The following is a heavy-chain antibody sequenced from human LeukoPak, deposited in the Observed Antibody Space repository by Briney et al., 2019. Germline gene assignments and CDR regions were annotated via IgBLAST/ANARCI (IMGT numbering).Heavy chain of an antibody. D-gene: IGHD2/OR15-2a*01. Sequence: ASVKVSCKASGYAFTGYYMHWVRQAPGQGLEWMGCINPNSGGTSYARKFQDRVTMTRDTSITTAYVELSRLRSDDSAVYYCARASDLSRNWFDPWGRGTLVTVSS. CDR1: GYAFTGYY. CDR2: INPNSGGT. J-gene: IGHJ5*02. CDR3: ARASDLSRNWFDP. V-gene: IGHV1-2*02.